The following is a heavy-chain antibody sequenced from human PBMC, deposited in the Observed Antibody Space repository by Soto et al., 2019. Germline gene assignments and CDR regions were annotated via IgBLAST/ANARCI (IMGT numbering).Heavy chain of an antibody. CDR3: TTVLYCTNGVYFAY. V-gene: IGHV3-15*01. J-gene: IGHJ4*02. CDR2: IKSKTDGGTT. D-gene: IGHD2-8*01. CDR1: GFTFSNTW. Sequence: GGSLRLSCAASGFTFSNTWMSWVRQAPGKGLEWVGRIKSKTDGGTTDYAAPVKGRFTISRDDSKNTLYLQKNMLKTEDPAVYYCTTVLYCTNGVYFAYWSQGTLDSVSS.